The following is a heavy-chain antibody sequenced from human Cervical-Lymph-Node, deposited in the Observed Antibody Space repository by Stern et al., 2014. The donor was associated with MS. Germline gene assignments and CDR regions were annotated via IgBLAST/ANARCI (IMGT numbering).Heavy chain of an antibody. Sequence: VQLVESWGGVVQPGRSLRLSCAASGFTFSSYGMHWVRQAPGKGLEWVAVIWYDGSNKYYADSVKGRFTISRDNSKNTLYLQMNSLRAEDTAVYYCARDHSGSYSSFDYWGQGTLVTVSS. CDR2: IWYDGSNK. CDR3: ARDHSGSYSSFDY. V-gene: IGHV3-33*01. D-gene: IGHD1-26*01. J-gene: IGHJ4*02. CDR1: GFTFSSYG.